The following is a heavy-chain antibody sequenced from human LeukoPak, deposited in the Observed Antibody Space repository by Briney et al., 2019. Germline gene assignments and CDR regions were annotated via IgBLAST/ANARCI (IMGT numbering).Heavy chain of an antibody. CDR3: ARDCGGDCHHGDY. Sequence: GGSLRLSCAASGFTFSTYGVHWVRQAPGKGLEWVSSISSSSSYIYYADSVKGRFTISRDNAKNSLYLQMNSLRAEDTAVYYCARDCGGDCHHGDYWGQGTLVTVSS. V-gene: IGHV3-21*01. J-gene: IGHJ4*02. CDR1: GFTFSTYG. D-gene: IGHD2-21*02. CDR2: ISSSSSYI.